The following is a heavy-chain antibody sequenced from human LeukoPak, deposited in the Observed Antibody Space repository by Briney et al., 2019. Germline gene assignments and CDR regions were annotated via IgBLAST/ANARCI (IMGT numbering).Heavy chain of an antibody. D-gene: IGHD5-18*01. V-gene: IGHV3-23*01. CDR3: TKAQLWLRD. CDR1: GFTFSSYV. CDR2: ISGSGGST. J-gene: IGHJ4*02. Sequence: GGSLRLSCAASGFTFSSYVMSWVRQAPGKGLEWVSGISGSGGSTYYADSVKSRFTISRDNSKNTVHLQMSSLRAEDTAVYYCTKAQLWLRDWGQGTLVTVSS.